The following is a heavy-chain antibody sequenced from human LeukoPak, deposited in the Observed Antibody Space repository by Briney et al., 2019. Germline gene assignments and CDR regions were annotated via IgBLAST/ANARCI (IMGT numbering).Heavy chain of an antibody. CDR2: ISAYNGNT. CDR1: GFTFTSYG. J-gene: IGHJ4*02. V-gene: IGHV1-18*01. Sequence: ASVKVSCKASGFTFTSYGISWVRQAPGQGLEWMGWISAYNGNTNYAQKLQGRVTMTTDTSTSTAYMELRSLRSDDTAVYYCARDPSLNYGDYFFDYWGQGTLVTVSS. D-gene: IGHD4-17*01. CDR3: ARDPSLNYGDYFFDY.